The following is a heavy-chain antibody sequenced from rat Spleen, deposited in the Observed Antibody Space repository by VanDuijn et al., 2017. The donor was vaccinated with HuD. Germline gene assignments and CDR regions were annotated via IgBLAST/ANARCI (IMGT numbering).Heavy chain of an antibody. CDR3: TRENWVLDA. Sequence: EVQLVESGGGLVQPGRSLKLSCAASGFTFSNYGMAWVRQTPTKGLEWVATISYDGSSTYYPDSVRGRFTISRDNARNTLYLQMNSLRSEDTATYYCTRENWVLDAWGQGTSVTVSS. CDR1: GFTFSNYG. V-gene: IGHV5-29*01. CDR2: ISYDGSST. J-gene: IGHJ4*01. D-gene: IGHD3-6*01.